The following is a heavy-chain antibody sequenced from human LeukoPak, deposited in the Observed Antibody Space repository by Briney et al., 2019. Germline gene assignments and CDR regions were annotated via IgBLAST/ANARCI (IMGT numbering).Heavy chain of an antibody. V-gene: IGHV3-30*02. CDR1: RFTFSSYG. J-gene: IGHJ6*03. CDR2: IRYDGSNK. CDR3: ARDPYSGGYGDYYYMDV. D-gene: IGHD1-26*01. Sequence: GGSLRLSCAASRFTFSSYGMHWVRQAPGKGLEWVAFIRYDGSNKYYADSEKGRFTISRDNSKNTLYLQMNSLRAEDTAVYYCARDPYSGGYGDYYYMDVWGKGTTVTISS.